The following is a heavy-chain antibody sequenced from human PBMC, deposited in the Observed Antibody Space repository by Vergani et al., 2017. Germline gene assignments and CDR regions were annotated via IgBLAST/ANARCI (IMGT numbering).Heavy chain of an antibody. CDR2: IKSKTDGGTT. J-gene: IGHJ6*02. CDR3: TTLGYCSGGSCYVPKYYYYGMDV. D-gene: IGHD2-15*01. CDR1: GFTFSNAW. Sequence: EVQLVESGGGLVKPGGSLRLSCAASGFTFSNAWMSWVRQAPGKGLEWVGRIKSKTDGGTTDYAAPVKGRFTISRDDSTNTLYLQMNSLKTEDTAVYYCTTLGYCSGGSCYVPKYYYYGMDVWGQGTTVTVSS. V-gene: IGHV3-15*01.